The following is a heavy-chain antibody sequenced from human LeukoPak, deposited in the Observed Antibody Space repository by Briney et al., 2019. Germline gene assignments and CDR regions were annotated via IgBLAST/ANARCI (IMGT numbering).Heavy chain of an antibody. CDR1: GFTFDDYG. J-gene: IGHJ2*01. D-gene: IGHD2-8*01. CDR3: ARRLMGVLADRYLAL. CDR2: INWNGAAT. Sequence: GGSLRLSCEGSGFTFDDYGISWVRHVPGKGLQWVSGINWNGAATGHGDSVKGRFTVSRDNAKNSLYLEMNSLRVEDTGFYYCARRLMGVLADRYLALWRRGTLVTVSS. V-gene: IGHV3-20*04.